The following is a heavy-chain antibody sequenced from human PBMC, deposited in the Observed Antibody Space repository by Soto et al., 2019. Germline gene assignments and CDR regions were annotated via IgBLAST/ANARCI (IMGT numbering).Heavy chain of an antibody. CDR3: ARVGRYYSESTESD. D-gene: IGHD3-22*01. Sequence: EVQLVESGGGLVKPGESLRLSCVASGFNFNTYTMSWVRQAPGKGLEWVSSISSKSAHIYYADSVEGRFTVSRDNAKTSLYLQMTALRADDTAVYYCARVGRYYSESTESDWGQGTLVTVSS. CDR1: GFNFNTYT. V-gene: IGHV3-21*01. J-gene: IGHJ4*02. CDR2: ISSKSAHI.